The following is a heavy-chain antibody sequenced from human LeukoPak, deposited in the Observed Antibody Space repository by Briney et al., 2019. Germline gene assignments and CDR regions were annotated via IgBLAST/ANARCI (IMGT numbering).Heavy chain of an antibody. CDR1: GFNIRNFD. V-gene: IGHV3-48*01. J-gene: IGHJ6*03. Sequence: GGSLRLSCGASGFNIRNFDMNWVRQAPGKGLEWISFISTSSRTKHYADSVKGRFVMSTDNARDSLYLQMNSLRGEDTAVYYCARAVRVRYYDVLTGQNYYYYMDVWGNGTAVTVSS. D-gene: IGHD3-9*01. CDR3: ARAVRVRYYDVLTGQNYYYYMDV. CDR2: ISTSSRTK.